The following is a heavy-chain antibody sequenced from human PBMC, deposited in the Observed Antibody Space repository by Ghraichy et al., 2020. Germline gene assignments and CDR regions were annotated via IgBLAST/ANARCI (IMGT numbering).Heavy chain of an antibody. CDR3: ARDPNWGDVFDI. V-gene: IGHV6-1*01. Sequence: TLSLTCAISGDSVSSNSATWNWIRQSPSRGLEWLGRTYYRSKWYTNYAVSVKSRITINPDTSKNQFSMQLNSVTPEDTAVYYCARDPNWGDVFDIRGQGTMVTVSS. D-gene: IGHD7-27*01. CDR1: GDSVSSNSAT. CDR2: TYYRSKWYT. J-gene: IGHJ3*02.